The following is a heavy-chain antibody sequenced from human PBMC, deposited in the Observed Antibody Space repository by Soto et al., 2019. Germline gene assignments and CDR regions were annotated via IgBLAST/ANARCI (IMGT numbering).Heavy chain of an antibody. CDR2: ISGSGGST. D-gene: IGHD6-19*01. Sequence: EVQLLESGGGLVQPGGSLRLSCAASGFTFSSYAMSWVRQAPGKGLEWVSAISGSGGSTYYADSVKGRFNLSRDNSKNTLYLQMNSRRAEDTAVYYGAKGGEQWLVHDNWGHGTLVRVSS. CDR1: GFTFSSYA. J-gene: IGHJ4*01. CDR3: AKGGEQWLVHDN. V-gene: IGHV3-23*01.